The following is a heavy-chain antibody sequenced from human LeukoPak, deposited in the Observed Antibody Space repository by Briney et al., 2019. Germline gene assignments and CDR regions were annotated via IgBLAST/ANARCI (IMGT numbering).Heavy chain of an antibody. J-gene: IGHJ3*02. CDR1: GGTFSSYA. D-gene: IGHD5-12*01. Sequence: ASVKVSCKASGGTFSSYAISWVRQAPGQGLEWMGRIIPILGIANYAQKFQGRVTITADKSTSTAYMELSSLRSEDTAVYYCARATDIVATSDAFDIWGQGTMVTVSS. CDR2: IIPILGIA. V-gene: IGHV1-69*04. CDR3: ARATDIVATSDAFDI.